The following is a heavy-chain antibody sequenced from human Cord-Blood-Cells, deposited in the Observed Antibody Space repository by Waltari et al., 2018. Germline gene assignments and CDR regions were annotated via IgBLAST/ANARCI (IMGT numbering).Heavy chain of an antibody. CDR2: ISYEGSK. D-gene: IGHD2-21*01. CDR1: GFTFSSYA. CDR3: ARRLGY. Sequence: QVQLVESGGGVVQPGRSLRRSCAASGFTFSSYAMHWVRQAPGKGLGWVAVISYEGSKYDADSVKGRFTISRADSRNTLYLQLNSLRAEGTAVYYCARRLGYWGQGTLVTVSA. V-gene: IGHV3-30-3*01. J-gene: IGHJ4*02.